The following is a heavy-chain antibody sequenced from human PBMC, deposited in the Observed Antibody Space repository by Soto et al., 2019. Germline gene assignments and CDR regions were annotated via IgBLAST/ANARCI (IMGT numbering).Heavy chain of an antibody. CDR1: VGSISTGGYS. V-gene: IGHV4-30-2*01. CDR2: MYHSGST. Sequence: PSEPLSLTCSVAVGSISTGGYSWSWIRQPPGKGLEWIGYMYHSGSTYYNPSLKSRVTISIDRSKNQFSLKLSSVTAADTAVYYSARGTDSWGQGILLPISS. J-gene: IGHJ5*01. CDR3: ARGTDS.